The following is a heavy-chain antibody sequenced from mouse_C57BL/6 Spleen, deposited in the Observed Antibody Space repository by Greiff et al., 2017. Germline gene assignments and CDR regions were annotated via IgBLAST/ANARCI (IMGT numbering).Heavy chain of an antibody. J-gene: IGHJ2*01. CDR2: VYPGSGNT. CDR1: GYSFTSYY. D-gene: IGHD2-2*01. Sequence: QVQLQQSGPELVKPGASVKISCKASGYSFTSYYIHWVKQRPGQGLEWIGWVYPGSGNTKYNEKFKGKATLTADTSSSTAYMQLSSLTSEDSAVYYCARRGYGYDGYFDYWGKGTTLTVSS. CDR3: ARRGYGYDGYFDY. V-gene: IGHV1-66*01.